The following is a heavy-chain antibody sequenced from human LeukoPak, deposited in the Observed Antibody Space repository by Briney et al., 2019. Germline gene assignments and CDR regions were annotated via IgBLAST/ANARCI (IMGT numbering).Heavy chain of an antibody. Sequence: QTGRSLRLSCIGSGFTFRDYAMTWVRQAPGKGLEWVGFIRTKPNGGTAEYAASVKGRFTISRDDSRSIAYLQMNSLQTEDTAVYYCTRAHYSSGWIDYWGRGTLVTVSS. CDR1: GFTFRDYA. CDR3: TRAHYSSGWIDY. J-gene: IGHJ4*02. CDR2: IRTKPNGGTA. V-gene: IGHV3-49*04. D-gene: IGHD6-19*01.